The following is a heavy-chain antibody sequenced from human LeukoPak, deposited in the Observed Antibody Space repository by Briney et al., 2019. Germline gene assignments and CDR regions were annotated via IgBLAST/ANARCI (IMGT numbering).Heavy chain of an antibody. J-gene: IGHJ3*02. CDR2: IRYDGSNK. D-gene: IGHD2-2*01. Sequence: PGGSLRLSCAASGFTFSSYGMHWVRQAPGKGLEWVAFIRYDGSNKYYADSVKGRFTISRDNSKNTLYLQMNSLRAEDTAVYYCAKDDGDCSSTSCYEDAFDIWGQGTMVTVSS. CDR3: AKDDGDCSSTSCYEDAFDI. CDR1: GFTFSSYG. V-gene: IGHV3-30*02.